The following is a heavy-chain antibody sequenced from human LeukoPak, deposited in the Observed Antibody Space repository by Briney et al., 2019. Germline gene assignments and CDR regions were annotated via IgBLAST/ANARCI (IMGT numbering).Heavy chain of an antibody. CDR2: INHSGST. CDR3: ARQNGSGSYSLDY. Sequence: ASETLSLTCTVSGGSISTSNYYWSWIRQPPGKGLEWIGEINHSGSTNYNPSLKSRVTISVDTSKNQFSLKLSSVTAADTAVYYCARQNGSGSYSLDYWGQGILVTVSS. J-gene: IGHJ4*02. V-gene: IGHV4-39*01. CDR1: GGSISTSNYY. D-gene: IGHD3-10*01.